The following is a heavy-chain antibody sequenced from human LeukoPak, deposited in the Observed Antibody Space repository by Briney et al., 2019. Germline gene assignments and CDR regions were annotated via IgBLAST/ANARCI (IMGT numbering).Heavy chain of an antibody. V-gene: IGHV3-30-3*01. CDR2: ISYDGSNK. Sequence: PGGSLRLSCAASGFTFSSYAMHWVRQAPGKGLEWVAVISYDGSNKYYADSVKGRFTISRDNSKNTLYLQMNSLRAEDTAVYYCARVPAYSFTEHYCSGGSCYSHNYWGQGTLVTVSS. D-gene: IGHD2-15*01. J-gene: IGHJ4*02. CDR1: GFTFSSYA. CDR3: ARVPAYSFTEHYCSGGSCYSHNY.